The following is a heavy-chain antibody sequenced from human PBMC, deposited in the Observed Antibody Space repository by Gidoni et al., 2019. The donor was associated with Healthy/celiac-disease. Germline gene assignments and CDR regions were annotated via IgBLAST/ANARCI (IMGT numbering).Heavy chain of an antibody. CDR2: INAGNGKK. D-gene: IGHD3-10*01. Sequence: QVQLVQSGAEVKKPGASVKVSCQASGYTFTSYAMHWGRQPPGQRLEWMGWINAGNGKKKYSQKFQGRVTITRDTSASTAYMELSSLRSEDTAVYYCARDGRSGSYSYWGQGTLVTVSS. J-gene: IGHJ4*02. CDR1: GYTFTSYA. CDR3: ARDGRSGSYSY. V-gene: IGHV1-3*01.